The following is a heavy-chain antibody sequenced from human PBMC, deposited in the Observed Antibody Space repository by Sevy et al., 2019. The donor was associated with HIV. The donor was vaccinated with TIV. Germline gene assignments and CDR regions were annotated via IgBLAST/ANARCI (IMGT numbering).Heavy chain of an antibody. CDR2: SYYSGST. D-gene: IGHD3-22*01. V-gene: IGHV4-39*01. Sequence: SETLSLTCTVSGGSIGSSTYYWGWIRQPPGKGLEWVGSSYYSGSTYYNPSLKSRVTISVDTSKNQFSLKLSSVTAADTAVYYCARGQGVFYFDTSGYDAFHIWGQGTMVTVSS. J-gene: IGHJ3*02. CDR3: ARGQGVFYFDTSGYDAFHI. CDR1: GGSIGSSTYY.